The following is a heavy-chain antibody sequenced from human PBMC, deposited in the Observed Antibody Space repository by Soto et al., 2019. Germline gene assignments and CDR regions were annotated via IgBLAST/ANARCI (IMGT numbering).Heavy chain of an antibody. J-gene: IGHJ4*02. Sequence: QVQLVESGGGVVQPGRSLRLSCAASGFTFSSYGMHWVRQAPGKGLEWVAVISYDGSNKYYVDSVKGRFTISRDNSKNTLYLQMNSLRGEHTAVYHCAKDCSGGSCFLLDYWGQGTLVTVSS. CDR1: GFTFSSYG. D-gene: IGHD2-15*01. V-gene: IGHV3-30*18. CDR3: AKDCSGGSCFLLDY. CDR2: ISYDGSNK.